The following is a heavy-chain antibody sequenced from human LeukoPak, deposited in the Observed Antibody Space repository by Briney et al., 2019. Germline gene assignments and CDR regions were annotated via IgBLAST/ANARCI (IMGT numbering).Heavy chain of an antibody. D-gene: IGHD6-19*01. CDR2: ISSSSSYI. CDR1: GFTFSSYS. Sequence: GGSLRLSCAASGFTFSSYSMNWVRQAPGKGLEWVSSISSSSSYIYYADSVKGRFTISRDNAKNSLYLQMNSLRAEDTAVYYSAGADCAKAVAGLDVWGQGTTVTVSS. J-gene: IGHJ6*02. V-gene: IGHV3-21*01. CDR3: AGADCAKAVAGLDV.